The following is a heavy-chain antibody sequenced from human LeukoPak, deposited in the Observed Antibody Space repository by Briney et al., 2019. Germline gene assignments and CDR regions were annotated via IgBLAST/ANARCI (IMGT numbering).Heavy chain of an antibody. D-gene: IGHD1-7*01. CDR1: GFTFTSSA. J-gene: IGHJ4*02. Sequence: GASVKVSCKASGFTFTSSAMQWVRQARGQRLEWIGWIVVGSGNTNYAQKFQERVTITRDMSTSTAYMELSSPRSEDTAVYYCAADRGRGGGLELDYWGQGTLVTVSS. CDR3: AADRGRGGGLELDY. V-gene: IGHV1-58*02. CDR2: IVVGSGNT.